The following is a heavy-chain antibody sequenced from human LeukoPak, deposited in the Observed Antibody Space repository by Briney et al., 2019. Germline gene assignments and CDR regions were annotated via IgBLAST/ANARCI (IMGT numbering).Heavy chain of an antibody. D-gene: IGHD5-24*01. CDR1: GFTFDDYG. V-gene: IGHV3-20*04. CDR3: AKSGYNRFDY. CDR2: ISRNGGST. J-gene: IGHJ4*02. Sequence: GGSLRLSCAASGFTFDDYGMTWVRQVPGKGLEWVSGISRNGGSTGYADSVKGRFTISRDNSKNTLYLQMNSLRAEDTAVYYCAKSGYNRFDYWGQGTLVTVSS.